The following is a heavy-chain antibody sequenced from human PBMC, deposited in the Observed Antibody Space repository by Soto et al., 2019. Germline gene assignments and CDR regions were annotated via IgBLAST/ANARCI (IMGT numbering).Heavy chain of an antibody. J-gene: IGHJ4*02. CDR3: ARDKGYSYGYGRYFDY. CDR1: GGSISSYY. Sequence: SETLSLTCTVSGGSISSYYWSWIRQPPGKGLEWIGYIYYSGSTNYNPSLKSRVTISVDTSKNQFSLKLSSVTAADTAVYYCARDKGYSYGYGRYFDYWGQVTLVTVSS. V-gene: IGHV4-59*01. D-gene: IGHD5-18*01. CDR2: IYYSGST.